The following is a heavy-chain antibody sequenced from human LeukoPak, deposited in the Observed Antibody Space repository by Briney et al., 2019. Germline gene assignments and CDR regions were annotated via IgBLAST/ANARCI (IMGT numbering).Heavy chain of an antibody. CDR3: ARLGYYGSGSFNWFDP. CDR2: IYTSGST. D-gene: IGHD3-10*01. CDR1: GVSINSYY. J-gene: IGHJ5*02. Sequence: PSETLSLTCTVSGVSINSYYWSWIRQPAGKGLEWIGRIYTSGSTNYNPSLKSRVTISEDKSKNQFSLKLSSVTAADTAVYYCARLGYYGSGSFNWFDPWGQGTLVTVSS. V-gene: IGHV4-4*07.